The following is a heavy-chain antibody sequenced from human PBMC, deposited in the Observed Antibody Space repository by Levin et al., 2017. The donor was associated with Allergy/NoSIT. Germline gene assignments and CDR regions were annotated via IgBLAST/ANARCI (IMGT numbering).Heavy chain of an antibody. CDR3: ARPGYCSSTSCYEEFDY. V-gene: IGHV4-39*01. CDR1: GGSISSSSYY. CDR2: IYYSGST. J-gene: IGHJ4*02. Sequence: KPSETLSLTCTVSGGSISSSSYYWGWIRQPPGKGLEWIGSIYYSGSTYYNPSLKSRVTISVDTSKNQFSLKLSSVTAADTAVYYCARPGYCSSTSCYEEFDYWGQGTLVTVSS. D-gene: IGHD2-2*01.